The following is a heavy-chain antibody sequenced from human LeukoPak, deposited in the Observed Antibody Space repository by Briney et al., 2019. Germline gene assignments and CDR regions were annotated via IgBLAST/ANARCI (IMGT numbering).Heavy chain of an antibody. CDR2: ISPDGSST. CDR1: GFTFSIYW. J-gene: IGHJ4*02. Sequence: PGGSLRLSCAASGFTFSIYWMHWVRQAPGKGLVWVSRISPDGSSTNYADSVKGRFTISRDNARNILYLQMNSLRAEDTAVYYCANNFAGSSRDYWGQGTLVTVSS. CDR3: ANNFAGSSRDY. D-gene: IGHD6-13*01. V-gene: IGHV3-74*01.